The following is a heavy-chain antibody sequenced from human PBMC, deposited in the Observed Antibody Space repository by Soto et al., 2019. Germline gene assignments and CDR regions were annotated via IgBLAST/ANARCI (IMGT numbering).Heavy chain of an antibody. CDR1: GYSISSGSY. D-gene: IGHD6-19*01. CDR2: IYHGGTT. Sequence: SETLSLTCTVSGYSISSGSYWGWIRPPPGKGPEWIASIYHGGTTFYNPSLKSRVTVSVDKSNNQFSLKLMYVTAADTAVYYCAKAHGAVVAGSTFDYWGHGTLVTVSS. J-gene: IGHJ4*01. V-gene: IGHV4-38-2*02. CDR3: AKAHGAVVAGSTFDY.